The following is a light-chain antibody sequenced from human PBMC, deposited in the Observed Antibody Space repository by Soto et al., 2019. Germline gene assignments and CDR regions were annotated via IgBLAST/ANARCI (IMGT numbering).Light chain of an antibody. CDR1: QSISSR. Sequence: DIQMTQSPSTLSASVGDRVTITCRASQSISSRLAWYQQKPGQAPKVLMYDASSLESGVPSRFSGSGFGTEFTLTISSLQPDDFATYYCQHHNTYLWTFGQGTKVEIK. CDR3: QHHNTYLWT. V-gene: IGKV1-5*01. CDR2: DAS. J-gene: IGKJ1*01.